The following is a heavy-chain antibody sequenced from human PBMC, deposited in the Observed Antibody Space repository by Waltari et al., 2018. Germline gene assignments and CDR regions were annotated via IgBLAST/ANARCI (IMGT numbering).Heavy chain of an antibody. J-gene: IGHJ3*02. CDR2: IRSKANSYAT. Sequence: EVQLVESGGGLVQPGGSLKLSCAASGFTFSGSAMHWVRQASGKGLEWVGLIRSKANSYATAYAASVKGRFTISRDDSKNTAYLQMNSLKTEDTAVYYCTRGFDIWGQGTMVTVSS. V-gene: IGHV3-73*02. CDR1: GFTFSGSA. CDR3: TRGFDI.